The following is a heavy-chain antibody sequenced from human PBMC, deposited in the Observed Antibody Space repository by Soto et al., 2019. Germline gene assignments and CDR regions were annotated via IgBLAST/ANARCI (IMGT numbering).Heavy chain of an antibody. CDR3: ARAINAGLVDY. Sequence: GGSLRLSCAASGFTFSSYEINWVRQAPGKGLEWVSYISSSGSTIYYADSVKGRFTISRDNAKNSLYLQMNSLRAEDTAVYYCARAINAGLVDYWGQGTLVTVSS. D-gene: IGHD4-17*01. J-gene: IGHJ4*02. CDR2: ISSSGSTI. CDR1: GFTFSSYE. V-gene: IGHV3-48*03.